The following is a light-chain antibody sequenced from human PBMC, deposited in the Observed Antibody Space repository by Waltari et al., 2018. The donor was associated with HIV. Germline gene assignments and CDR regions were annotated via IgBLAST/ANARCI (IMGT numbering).Light chain of an antibody. CDR1: SSDVGGYNY. Sequence: QSALTQPASVSGSPGQSITISCTGTSSDVGGYNYVSWYQQRPGKAPKLMISEVSDRPSGVSDRFSGSKSGNTASLTISGLQAEDEADYCSSYTSDNTYVFGTGTKLTVL. J-gene: IGLJ1*01. CDR3: SSYTSDNTYV. V-gene: IGLV2-14*01. CDR2: EVS.